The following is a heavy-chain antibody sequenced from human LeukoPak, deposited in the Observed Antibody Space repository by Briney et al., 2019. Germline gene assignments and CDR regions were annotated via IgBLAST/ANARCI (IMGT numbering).Heavy chain of an antibody. V-gene: IGHV1-69*13. CDR3: ARDQSGYSRGLFDY. CDR1: GGTFSSYA. Sequence: GASVKVSCKASGGTFSSYAISWVRQAPGQGLEWMGGIIPIFGTPNYAQKFQGRVTITADESTSTAYMELSSLRSEDTAVYYCARDQSGYSRGLFDYWGQGTLVTVSS. D-gene: IGHD6-13*01. J-gene: IGHJ4*02. CDR2: IIPIFGTP.